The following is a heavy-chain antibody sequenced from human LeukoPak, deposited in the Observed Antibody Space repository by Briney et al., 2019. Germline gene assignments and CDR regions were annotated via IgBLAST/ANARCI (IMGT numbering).Heavy chain of an antibody. Sequence: GGSLRLSCAASGFAFSSFARGWVRQSPGKGLEWLSTINGGGNTTFYADSVKGRFTISRDNSKNTLYLHMDGLRADDTAIYYCTKELHVAVAVADYYYFYMDVWGRGTAVSVSS. V-gene: IGHV3-23*01. CDR2: INGGGNTT. D-gene: IGHD6-19*01. CDR1: GFAFSSFA. J-gene: IGHJ6*03. CDR3: TKELHVAVAVADYYYFYMDV.